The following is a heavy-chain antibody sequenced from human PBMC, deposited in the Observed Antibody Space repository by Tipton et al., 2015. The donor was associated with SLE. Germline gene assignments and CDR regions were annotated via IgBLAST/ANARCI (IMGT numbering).Heavy chain of an antibody. CDR2: IYYSGST. CDR3: ARGEPYGVRGATPDY. V-gene: IGHV4-59*01. Sequence: TLSLTCTVYGGSFSSYYWSWIRQPPGKGLEWIGYIYYSGSTNYNPSLKSRVTISVDTSKNQFSLKLSSVTAADTAVYYCARGEPYGVRGATPDYWGQGTLVTVSS. D-gene: IGHD3-10*01. J-gene: IGHJ4*02. CDR1: GGSFSSYY.